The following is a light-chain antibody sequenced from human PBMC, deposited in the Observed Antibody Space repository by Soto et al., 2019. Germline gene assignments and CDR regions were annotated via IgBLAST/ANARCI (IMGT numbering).Light chain of an antibody. CDR2: DVS. V-gene: IGLV2-14*01. CDR3: SSYTTSNTRQIV. Sequence: QSSLSQPSSGSCSPLRVITFAHTGTSSDVGGYNYVSWYQQHPGKAPKFMIYDVSNRPSGVSNRFSGSKSDNTASLTISGLQAEDEADYYCSSYTTSNTRQIVFGTGTKVTV. CDR1: SSDVGGYNY. J-gene: IGLJ1*01.